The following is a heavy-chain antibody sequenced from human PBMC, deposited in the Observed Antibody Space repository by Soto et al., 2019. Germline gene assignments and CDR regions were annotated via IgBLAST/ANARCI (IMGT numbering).Heavy chain of an antibody. CDR3: ARDPPAPNNGMDV. CDR2: ISGSGGST. J-gene: IGHJ6*02. Sequence: PGGSLRRSCAGSGITFSSYSMSWVRQAPGKGLEWVSAISGSGGSTYYAASVKGRFTISRDNNKNTLYLQMNSLRAEDTAAYYCARDPPAPNNGMDVWGQGTTVTVSS. CDR1: GITFSSYS. V-gene: IGHV3-23*01.